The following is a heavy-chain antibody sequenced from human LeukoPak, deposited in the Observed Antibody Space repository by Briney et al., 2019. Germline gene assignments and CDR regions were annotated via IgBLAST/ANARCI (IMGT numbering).Heavy chain of an antibody. CDR1: GLTFSSYW. CDR2: IDNDDST. CDR3: ARDGGTGYLDY. V-gene: IGHV3-66*01. J-gene: IGHJ4*02. Sequence: PGGSLRLSCAASGLTFSSYWMTWVRQAPGKGLEWVSVIDNDDSTYYADSVKGRFTISRDNSKNTLSLQMNSLRAEDTAVYYCARDGGTGYLDYWGQGTLVTVSS. D-gene: IGHD3/OR15-3a*01.